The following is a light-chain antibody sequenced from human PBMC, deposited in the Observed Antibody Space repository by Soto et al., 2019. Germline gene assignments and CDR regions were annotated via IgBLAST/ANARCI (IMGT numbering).Light chain of an antibody. V-gene: IGLV2-8*01. CDR2: EVS. CDR3: SSYAGSNKEV. Sequence: QSALTQPPSASGSPGQSVTISCTGTSSDVGGYNYVSWYQQHPGKAPKLVIYEVSKRPSGVPDRFSGSKSGNTASLTVSGLQAEDEADYYCSSYAGSNKEVFGTGTKLTVL. J-gene: IGLJ1*01. CDR1: SSDVGGYNY.